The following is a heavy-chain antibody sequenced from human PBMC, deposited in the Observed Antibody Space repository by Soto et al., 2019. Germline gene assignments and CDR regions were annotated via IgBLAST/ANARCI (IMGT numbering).Heavy chain of an antibody. CDR1: GGSFSGYF. Sequence: SETLSLTCAVYGGSFSGYFWSWIRQPPGKGLEWIGEINHSGSTNYNPSLKSRVTISVDTSKNQFSLKLTSVTAADTAVYYCTRGEMGAATVYYYYDMDVWGQGTTVTVSS. J-gene: IGHJ6*02. CDR3: TRGEMGAATVYYYYDMDV. CDR2: INHSGST. V-gene: IGHV4-34*01. D-gene: IGHD1-26*01.